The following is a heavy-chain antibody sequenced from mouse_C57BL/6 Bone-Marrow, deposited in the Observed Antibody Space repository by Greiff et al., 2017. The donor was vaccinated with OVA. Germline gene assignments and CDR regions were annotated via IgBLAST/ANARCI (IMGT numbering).Heavy chain of an antibody. CDR2: INPSNGGT. J-gene: IGHJ2*01. Sequence: QVQLQQPGTELVKPGASVKLSCKASGYTFTSYWMHWVKQRPGQGLEWIGNINPSNGGTTYNEKFKSKATLTVDKSSSTAYMQLSSLASDDSAVYERARGTNWYYLDYWGQGTTLTVSS. D-gene: IGHD4-1*02. V-gene: IGHV1-53*01. CDR3: ARGTNWYYLDY. CDR1: GYTFTSYW.